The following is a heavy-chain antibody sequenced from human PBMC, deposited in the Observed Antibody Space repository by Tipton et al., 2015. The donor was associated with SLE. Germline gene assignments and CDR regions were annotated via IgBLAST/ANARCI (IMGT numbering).Heavy chain of an antibody. D-gene: IGHD3-22*01. CDR3: AREVLTSGYYYVGFDS. CDR2: IYSSGST. Sequence: TLSLTCTVSGGSISGYYWSWIRQPAGRGLEWIGRIYSSGSTIYNPSLKSRVTLSLDMSNNQFSLRVRSVTAADTAVYHCAREVLTSGYYYVGFDSWGQGTLVTVSS. CDR1: GGSISGYY. V-gene: IGHV4-4*07. J-gene: IGHJ4*02.